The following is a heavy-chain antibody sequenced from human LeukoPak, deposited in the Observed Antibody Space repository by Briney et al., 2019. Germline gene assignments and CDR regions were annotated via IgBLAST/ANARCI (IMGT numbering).Heavy chain of an antibody. D-gene: IGHD2-2*01. CDR3: AKARYQLLWDYFDY. Sequence: PGGSLRLSCAASGFTFDDYAMHWVRQAPGKGLEWVSGISWNSGSIGYADSVKGRFTISRDNAKNSLYLQMNSLRAEDTALYYCAKARYQLLWDYFDYWGQGTLDTVSS. CDR2: ISWNSGSI. V-gene: IGHV3-9*01. J-gene: IGHJ4*02. CDR1: GFTFDDYA.